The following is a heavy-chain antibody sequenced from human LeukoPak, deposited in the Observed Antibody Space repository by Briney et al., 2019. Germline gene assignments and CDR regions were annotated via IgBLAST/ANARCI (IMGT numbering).Heavy chain of an antibody. D-gene: IGHD4-23*01. CDR2: ISSSSSYI. J-gene: IGHJ3*02. CDR1: GFTFSSYS. Sequence: KPGGSLRLSCVASGFTFSSYSMNWVRQAPGKGLEWVSSISSSSSYIYYADSVKGRFTISRDNAKNSLYLQMNSLRAEDTAVYYCARNGGAGRIEVFGDAFDIWGQGTMVTVSS. V-gene: IGHV3-21*01. CDR3: ARNGGAGRIEVFGDAFDI.